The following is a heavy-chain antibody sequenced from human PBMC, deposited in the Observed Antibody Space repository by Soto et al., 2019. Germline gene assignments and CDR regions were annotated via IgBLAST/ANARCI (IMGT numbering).Heavy chain of an antibody. V-gene: IGHV4-34*01. CDR3: ARGSGWYIDYYYTMDV. D-gene: IGHD6-19*01. CDR1: GGTFSGYY. J-gene: IGHJ6*02. Sequence: SETPSLTCPVYGGTFSGYYWSWVRQSPGKGLEWIGEINHSGSANYNPSLQSRVVLSIDASKSQFSLKVTSVTAADTAMYYCARGSGWYIDYYYTMDVWGQGTAVTVS. CDR2: INHSGSA.